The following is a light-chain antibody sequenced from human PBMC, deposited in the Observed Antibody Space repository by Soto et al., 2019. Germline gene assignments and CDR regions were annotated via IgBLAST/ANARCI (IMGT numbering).Light chain of an antibody. V-gene: IGKV1-5*03. J-gene: IGKJ2*01. CDR2: KAS. CDR3: QQYNSYPYT. CDR1: QSISSW. Sequence: DIQMTQSPSTLSASVGDRVTITGRASQSISSWLAWYQQKPGKAPKVLIYKASSLESGVPSRFIGSGSGTEFTLTISSLQPDDFATYYCQQYNSYPYTFGQGTKLEIK.